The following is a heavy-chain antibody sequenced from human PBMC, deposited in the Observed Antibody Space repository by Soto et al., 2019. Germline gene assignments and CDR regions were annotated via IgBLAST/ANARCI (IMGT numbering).Heavy chain of an antibody. CDR2: INHSGST. CDR3: ARDRLYAAAGIRWFDP. D-gene: IGHD6-13*01. Sequence: PSETLSLTCTVSGGSISSYYWSWIRQPPGKGLEWIGEINHSGSTNYNNPSLKSRVTISVDTSKNQFSLKLSSVTAADTAVYYCARDRLYAAAGIRWFDPWGQGTLVTVSS. J-gene: IGHJ5*02. CDR1: GGSISSYY. V-gene: IGHV4-34*01.